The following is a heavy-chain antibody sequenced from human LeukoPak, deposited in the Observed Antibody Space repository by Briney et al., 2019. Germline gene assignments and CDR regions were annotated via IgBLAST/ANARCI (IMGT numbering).Heavy chain of an antibody. CDR2: IIPIFGTA. J-gene: IGHJ5*02. D-gene: IGHD2-21*01. Sequence: ASVKVSCKASGGTFSSYAISWVRQAPGQGLEWMGGIIPIFGTANYAQKLQGRVTMTTDTSTSTAYMELRSLRSDDTAVYYCARGGGINLWWPANWFDPWGQGTLVTVSS. CDR3: ARGGGINLWWPANWFDP. CDR1: GGTFSSYA. V-gene: IGHV1-69*05.